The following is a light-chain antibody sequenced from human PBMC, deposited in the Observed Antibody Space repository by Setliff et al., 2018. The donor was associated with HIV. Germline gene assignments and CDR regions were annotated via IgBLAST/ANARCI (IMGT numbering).Light chain of an antibody. CDR1: SSDVGSYNR. Sequence: ALTQPPSVSGSPGQSVTISCTGTSSDVGSYNRVSWYQQPPGTAPKLMIYEVNNRPSGVPDRFAGSKSGNTASLTISGLQAEDEADYYCSSYTSISTYVFGTGTKVTVL. J-gene: IGLJ1*01. CDR2: EVN. CDR3: SSYTSISTYV. V-gene: IGLV2-18*02.